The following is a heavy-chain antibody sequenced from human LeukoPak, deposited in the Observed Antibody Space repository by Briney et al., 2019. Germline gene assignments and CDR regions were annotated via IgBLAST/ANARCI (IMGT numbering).Heavy chain of an antibody. Sequence: PSETLSLTCTVSGYSISSGYYWGWIRQPPGKGLEWIGSIYHSGSTNYNPSLKSRVTMSVDTSKNQFSLNLSSVTAADTAVYYCARLAVYSSSWYPFDYWGQGTLVTVSS. CDR3: ARLAVYSSSWYPFDY. V-gene: IGHV4-38-2*02. CDR2: IYHSGST. CDR1: GYSISSGYY. D-gene: IGHD6-13*01. J-gene: IGHJ4*02.